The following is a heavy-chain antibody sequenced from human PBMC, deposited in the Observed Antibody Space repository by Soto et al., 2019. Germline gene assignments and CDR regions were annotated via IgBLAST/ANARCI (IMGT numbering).Heavy chain of an antibody. CDR1: GGSFSGYY. J-gene: IGHJ4*02. Sequence: SETLSLTCAVYGGSFSGYYWSWIRQPPGKGLEWIGEINHSGSTNYNPSLKSRVTISVDTSKNQFSLKLSSVTAADTAVYYCARENSGEGGYWGQGTLVTVSS. CDR2: INHSGST. D-gene: IGHD5-12*01. CDR3: ARENSGEGGY. V-gene: IGHV4-34*01.